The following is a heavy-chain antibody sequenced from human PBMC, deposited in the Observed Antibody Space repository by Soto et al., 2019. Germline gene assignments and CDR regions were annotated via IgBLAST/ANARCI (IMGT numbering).Heavy chain of an antibody. V-gene: IGHV4-59*01. CDR3: ARVPSP. CDR1: GGSINGYY. CDR2: IYYSGST. Sequence: SETLSLTCTVSGGSINGYYWSWIRQPPGKGLEWIGYIYYSGSTNYNPSLKSRVTISVDTSKNQFSMKLSSVTAADTAVYYCARVPSPWGQGTLVTVSS. J-gene: IGHJ5*02.